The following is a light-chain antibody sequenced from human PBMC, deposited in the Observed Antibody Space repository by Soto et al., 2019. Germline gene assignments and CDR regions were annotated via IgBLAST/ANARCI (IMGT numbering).Light chain of an antibody. CDR2: EVS. V-gene: IGLV2-8*01. J-gene: IGLJ2*01. Sequence: QSALTQPPSASGSPGQSVTISCTGTSSDFGGYNYVSWYQQHPGKAPKLMIYEVSKRPSGVPDRFSGSKSGNTASLTVSGLQAEDEADYYCSSYAGSNNPVVFGGGT. CDR1: SSDFGGYNY. CDR3: SSYAGSNNPVV.